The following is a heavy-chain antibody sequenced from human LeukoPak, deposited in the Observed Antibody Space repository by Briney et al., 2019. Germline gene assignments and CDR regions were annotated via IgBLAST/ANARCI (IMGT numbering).Heavy chain of an antibody. CDR3: ARFQWELRRYGGGPFDP. CDR1: GFTFSDYY. CDR2: ISSSCSTI. J-gene: IGHJ5*02. Sequence: PGGSLRLSCAASGFTFSDYYMSWIRQAPGKGLEWVSYISSSCSTIYYADSVKGRFTISRDNAKNSLYLQMNSLRAEDTAVYYRARFQWELRRYGGGPFDPWGQGTLVTVSS. D-gene: IGHD1-26*01. V-gene: IGHV3-11*01.